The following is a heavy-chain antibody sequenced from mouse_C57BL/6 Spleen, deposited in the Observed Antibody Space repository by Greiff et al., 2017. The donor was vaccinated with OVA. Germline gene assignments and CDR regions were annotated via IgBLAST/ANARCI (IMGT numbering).Heavy chain of an antibody. V-gene: IGHV3-6*01. D-gene: IGHD6-2*01. CDR1: GYSITSGYY. CDR3: ASSRYYFDY. J-gene: IGHJ2*01. CDR2: ISYDGSN. Sequence: EVQLVESGPGLVKPSQSLSLTCSVTGYSITSGYYWNWIRQFPGNKLEWMGYISYDGSNNYNPSLKNRISITRDTSKNQFFLKLNSVTTEDTATYYCASSRYYFDYWGQGTTLTVSS.